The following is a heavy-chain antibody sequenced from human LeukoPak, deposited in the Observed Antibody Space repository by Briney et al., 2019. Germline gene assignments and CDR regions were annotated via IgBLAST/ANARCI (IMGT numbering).Heavy chain of an antibody. V-gene: IGHV1-69*06. J-gene: IGHJ6*03. CDR1: GGTFSSYA. CDR2: IIPIFGTA. Sequence: ASVKVSCKASGGTFSSYAISWVRQAPGQGLEWMGGIIPIFGTANYAQKFQGRVTITADKSTSTAYMELSSLRSEDTAVYYCARSPGVGYYYYMDVWGKGTTVTVSS. D-gene: IGHD2-8*01. CDR3: ARSPGVGYYYYMDV.